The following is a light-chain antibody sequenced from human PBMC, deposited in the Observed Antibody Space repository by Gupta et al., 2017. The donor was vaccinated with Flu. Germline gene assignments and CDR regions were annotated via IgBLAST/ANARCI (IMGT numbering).Light chain of an antibody. J-gene: IGKJ2*01. CDR2: AAS. Sequence: DIKMTQSPSSLSASVGDRVTITCRASQTISIYLNWYQQKPGKAPKFLIYAASSLQSGVPSRFSGSGSGTDFTLTISNLQPEDFATYYCQQSYSTMYTFGQGTKLEI. V-gene: IGKV1-39*01. CDR1: QTISIY. CDR3: QQSYSTMYT.